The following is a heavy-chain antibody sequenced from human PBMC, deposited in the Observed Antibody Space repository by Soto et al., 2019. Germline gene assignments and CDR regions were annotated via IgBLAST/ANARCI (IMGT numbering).Heavy chain of an antibody. CDR2: IIPIFGSI. CDR3: APRDRLDAFDV. V-gene: IGHV1-69*06. CDR1: GGTLSTYG. J-gene: IGHJ3*01. D-gene: IGHD2-15*01. Sequence: QVQLVQSGAEVKKPGSSVKVSCKASGGTLSTYGITWVRQASGQGLEWMGGIIPIFGSINFAQKFRGRLTITSDKSTGTVYMALNSLTSEDTAVYYCAPRDRLDAFDVWGQGTMVTVAS.